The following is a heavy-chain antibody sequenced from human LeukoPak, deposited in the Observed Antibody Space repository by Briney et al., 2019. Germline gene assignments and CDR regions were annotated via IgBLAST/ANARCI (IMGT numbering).Heavy chain of an antibody. CDR3: ATVGETWEPLGGLFDY. D-gene: IGHD1-26*01. Sequence: PSETLSLTCTVSGGSISGSSYYWGWIRQPPGKGLEWIGSIYYSGSTYYNPSLKSRVTISVDTSKNQFSLKLSSVTAADTAVYYCATVGETWEPLGGLFDYWGQGTLVTVSS. CDR2: IYYSGST. CDR1: GGSISGSSYY. J-gene: IGHJ4*02. V-gene: IGHV4-39*02.